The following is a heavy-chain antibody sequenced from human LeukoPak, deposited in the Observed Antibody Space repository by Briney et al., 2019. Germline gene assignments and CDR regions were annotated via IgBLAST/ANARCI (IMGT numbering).Heavy chain of an antibody. D-gene: IGHD4-17*01. CDR3: ARTPRLTTVTTVDY. V-gene: IGHV4-4*07. CDR2: IYIAGGA. J-gene: IGHJ4*02. CDR1: GASISLYY. Sequence: PETLSLTCSVSGASISLYYWGWIRQPAGKGLEWIGRIYIAGGAYYNPSLRSRVSMSVDTSKNQFSLKLSSVAAADTAVYYCARTPRLTTVTTVDYWGQGTLVTVSS.